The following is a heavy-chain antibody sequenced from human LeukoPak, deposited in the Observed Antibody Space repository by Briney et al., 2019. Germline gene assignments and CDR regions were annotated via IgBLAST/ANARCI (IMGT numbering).Heavy chain of an antibody. J-gene: IGHJ6*03. V-gene: IGHV3-7*01. CDR1: GFSFSSYS. CDR3: ARGYCSGGSCYSYYYYNYMDV. CDR2: IKQDGSEK. Sequence: GGSLRLSCTASGFSFSSYSMSWVRQAPGKGLEWVANIKQDGSEKYYVDSVKGRFTISRDNAKNSLYLQMNSLRAEDTAVYYCARGYCSGGSCYSYYYYNYMDVWGKGTTVTVSS. D-gene: IGHD2-15*01.